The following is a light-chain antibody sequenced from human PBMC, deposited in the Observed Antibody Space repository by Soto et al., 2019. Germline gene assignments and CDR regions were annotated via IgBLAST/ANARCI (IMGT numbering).Light chain of an antibody. CDR3: QQYNNWPSA. CDR2: EAS. J-gene: IGKJ4*01. V-gene: IGKV3-15*01. CDR1: QSVSTT. Sequence: EIVMTQSPATLSVSPGERVTLSCRASQSVSTTLAWYQQKPGQAPRLLIYEASTRATGIPARFSGSGSGTEFTLTISSLQSEDSALDYCQQYNNWPSAFGGGTKVEIK.